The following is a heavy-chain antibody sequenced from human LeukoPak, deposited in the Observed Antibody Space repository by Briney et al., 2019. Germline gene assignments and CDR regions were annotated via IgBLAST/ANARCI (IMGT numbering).Heavy chain of an antibody. J-gene: IGHJ4*02. V-gene: IGHV3-74*01. CDR3: ARRPSSDWEYYFDY. Sequence: GGSLRLSCAASGFTFCSYWMHWVRQAPGKGLVWVSRINSDGSSTSYADSVKGRFTISRDNAKNTLYLQMNSLRAEDTAVYYCARRPSSDWEYYFDYWGQGTLVTVSS. D-gene: IGHD6-19*01. CDR1: GFTFCSYW. CDR2: INSDGSST.